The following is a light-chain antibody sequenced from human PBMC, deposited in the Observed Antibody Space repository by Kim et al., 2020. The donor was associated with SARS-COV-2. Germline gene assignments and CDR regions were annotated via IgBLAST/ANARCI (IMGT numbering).Light chain of an antibody. V-gene: IGLV6-57*03. J-gene: IGLJ3*02. CDR2: EDY. Sequence: GGTVTISGTRSGGSFASSYVQWFQQRPGSVPTTVIFEDYQRPSGVPDRFSGSVDSSSNSASLTISGLKTEDEGNYYCQSYDDTNVVFGGGTQLTVL. CDR3: QSYDDTNVV. CDR1: GGSFASSY.